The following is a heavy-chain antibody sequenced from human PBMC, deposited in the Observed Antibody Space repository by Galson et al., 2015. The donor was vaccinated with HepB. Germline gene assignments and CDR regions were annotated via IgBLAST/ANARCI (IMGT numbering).Heavy chain of an antibody. D-gene: IGHD7-27*01. CDR1: GGTFSSYA. CDR3: ARARKTNWVDYYYYYMDV. CDR2: IIPIFGTA. J-gene: IGHJ6*03. Sequence: SVKVSCKASGGTFSSYAISWVRQAPGQGLEWMGGIIPIFGTANYAQKFQGRVTITADESTSTAYMELSSLRSEDTAVYYCARARKTNWVDYYYYYMDVWGKGTTVTVSS. V-gene: IGHV1-69*13.